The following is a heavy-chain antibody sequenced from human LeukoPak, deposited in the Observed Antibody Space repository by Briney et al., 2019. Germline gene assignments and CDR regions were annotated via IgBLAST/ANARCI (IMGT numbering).Heavy chain of an antibody. CDR3: ARPLYGDYFFDY. CDR2: ISAYNGNT. D-gene: IGHD4-17*01. Sequence: ASVKVSCKASGYTFNRYALSWVRQAPGQGLEWMGWISAYNGNTNYAQKLQGRVTMTTDTSTSTAYIELRSLRSDDTAVYYCARPLYGDYFFDYWGQGTLVTVSS. J-gene: IGHJ4*02. CDR1: GYTFNRYA. V-gene: IGHV1-18*01.